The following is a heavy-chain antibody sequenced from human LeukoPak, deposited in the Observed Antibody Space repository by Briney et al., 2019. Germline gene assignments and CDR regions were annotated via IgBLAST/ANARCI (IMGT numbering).Heavy chain of an antibody. CDR2: ISGSGGST. Sequence: AGGSLRLSCAASGFTFSSYAMSWVRQAPGKGLEWVSAISGSGGSTYYADSVKGRFTISRDNSKNTLYLQMNSLRAEDTVVYYCAKGIIPGIAVAFNYWGQGTLVTVSS. CDR1: GFTFSSYA. CDR3: AKGIIPGIAVAFNY. V-gene: IGHV3-23*01. D-gene: IGHD6-19*01. J-gene: IGHJ4*02.